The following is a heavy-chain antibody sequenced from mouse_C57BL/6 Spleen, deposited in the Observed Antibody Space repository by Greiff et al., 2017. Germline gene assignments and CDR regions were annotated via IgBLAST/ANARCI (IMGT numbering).Heavy chain of an antibody. CDR2: IDPETGGT. V-gene: IGHV1-15*01. D-gene: IGHD2-1*01. Sequence: QVQLQQSGAELVRPGASVTLSCKASGYTFTDYEMHWVKQTPVHGLEWIGAIDPETGGTAYNQKFKGKAILTADKSSSTAYMELRSLTSEDSAVYYCAYGNYGAWFAYWGQGTLVTVSA. CDR3: AYGNYGAWFAY. CDR1: GYTFTDYE. J-gene: IGHJ3*01.